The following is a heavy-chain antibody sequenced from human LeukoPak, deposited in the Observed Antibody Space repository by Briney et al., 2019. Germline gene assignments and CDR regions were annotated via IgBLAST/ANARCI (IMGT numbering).Heavy chain of an antibody. D-gene: IGHD2-21*02. V-gene: IGHV3-23*01. CDR2: ISGSGGST. Sequence: GGSLRLSCAASGFTFSSYAMSWVRQAPGKGLEWVSAISGSGGSTYYADSVKGRFTITRDNSKNTLYLQMNSLRAEDTAVYYCAKATSYCGGDCYQYYFDYWGQGTLVTVSS. CDR3: AKATSYCGGDCYQYYFDY. CDR1: GFTFSSYA. J-gene: IGHJ4*02.